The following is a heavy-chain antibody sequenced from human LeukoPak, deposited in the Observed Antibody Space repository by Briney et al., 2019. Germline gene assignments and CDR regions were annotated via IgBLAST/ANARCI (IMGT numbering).Heavy chain of an antibody. CDR2: IYYSGSS. CDR3: ARYIVVVYAFDI. D-gene: IGHD3-22*01. CDR1: GGSISSYY. Sequence: SETLSLTCTVSGGSISSYYWSWIRQPPGKGLEWIGYIYYSGSSNYNPSLKSRVTISVDTSNNHFSLKLSSVTAADTAVYYCARYIVVVYAFDIWGQGTMVTVSS. V-gene: IGHV4-59*01. J-gene: IGHJ3*02.